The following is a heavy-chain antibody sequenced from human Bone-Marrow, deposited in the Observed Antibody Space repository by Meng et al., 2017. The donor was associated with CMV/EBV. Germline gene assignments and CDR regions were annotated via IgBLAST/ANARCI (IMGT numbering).Heavy chain of an antibody. CDR2: INHSGST. J-gene: IGHJ6*02. V-gene: IGHV4-34*01. D-gene: IGHD2-2*01. Sequence: SETLSLTCAVYGGSFSGYYWSWIRQPPGKGLEWIGEINHSGSTNYNPSLKSRVTISVDTSKNQFSLKLSSMTAADTAVYYCARLTIPRGMDVWGQGTTVTVSS. CDR1: GGSFSGYY. CDR3: ARLTIPRGMDV.